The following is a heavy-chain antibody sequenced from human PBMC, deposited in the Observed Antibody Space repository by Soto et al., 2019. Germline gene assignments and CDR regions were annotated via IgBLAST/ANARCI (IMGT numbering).Heavy chain of an antibody. Sequence: QMQLQESGPGLVKPSETLSLTCNVSGGSISSYYWGWIRQPPGKGLEWIGYVYYSGSTNYNPSLKSRLTISVDTSKSHFSLELRSVTAADTAVYYCARARGHPYRYCSGDQCYSPDFDYWGQGTLVTVSS. J-gene: IGHJ4*02. V-gene: IGHV4-59*01. CDR1: GGSISSYY. D-gene: IGHD2-15*01. CDR3: ARARGHPYRYCSGDQCYSPDFDY. CDR2: VYYSGST.